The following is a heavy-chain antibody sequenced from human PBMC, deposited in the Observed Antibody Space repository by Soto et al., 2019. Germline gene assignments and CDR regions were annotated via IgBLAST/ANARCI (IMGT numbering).Heavy chain of an antibody. J-gene: IGHJ4*02. CDR1: GGSISSYY. V-gene: IGHV4-59*01. D-gene: IGHD6-13*01. CDR3: AAEREQQLVLDY. Sequence: SETLSLTCSVSGGSISSYYWRWVRQPTGKGLEWIGYIYYSGSTNYNPSLKSRVTISVDTSKNQFSLKLSSVTAADTAVYYCAAEREQQLVLDYWGQGTLVTVSS. CDR2: IYYSGST.